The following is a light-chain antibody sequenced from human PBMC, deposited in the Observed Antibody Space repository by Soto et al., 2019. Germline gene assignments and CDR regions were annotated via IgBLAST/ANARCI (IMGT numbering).Light chain of an antibody. J-gene: IGKJ2*01. CDR3: QQYGSSPHT. Sequence: EIVLTQSPGTLSLSPGERATLSCRASQSVSSSYLAWYQHKPGQAPSLLIYGASSRAIGIPDRFSGSGSGTDFTLTISRLEPEDFAVYYCQQYGSSPHTFGQGTKLEIK. CDR2: GAS. CDR1: QSVSSSY. V-gene: IGKV3-20*01.